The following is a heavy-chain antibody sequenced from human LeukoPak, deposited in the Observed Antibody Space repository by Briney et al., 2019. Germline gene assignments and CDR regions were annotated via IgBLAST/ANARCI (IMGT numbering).Heavy chain of an antibody. D-gene: IGHD1-14*01. CDR1: GFTFNNYA. V-gene: IGHV3-23*01. J-gene: IGHJ4*02. CDR2: VSGDGQRT. CDR3: AKEQDNLLLLSHFDA. Sequence: PGGSLRVSCAGSGFTFNNYAMNWVRQAPGKGLQWVAAVSGDGQRTFYADSVKGRFTIFRDNSMNTLSLQINSLRADDTALYYCAKEQDNLLLLSHFDAWGQGILVTVSA.